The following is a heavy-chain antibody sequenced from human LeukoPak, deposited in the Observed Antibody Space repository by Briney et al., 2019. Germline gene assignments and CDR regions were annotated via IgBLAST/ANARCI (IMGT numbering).Heavy chain of an antibody. Sequence: GSLRLSCAASGFTFSSYAMHWVRQAPGKGLEWVAVMSYDGSNKYYVDSVKGRFTISRDNSKNTLYLQMNSLRAEDTAVYYCARDLDIVVVTATTTSGSFDYWGQGTLVTVSS. D-gene: IGHD2-21*02. CDR3: ARDLDIVVVTATTTSGSFDY. V-gene: IGHV3-30-3*01. CDR1: GFTFSSYA. CDR2: MSYDGSNK. J-gene: IGHJ4*02.